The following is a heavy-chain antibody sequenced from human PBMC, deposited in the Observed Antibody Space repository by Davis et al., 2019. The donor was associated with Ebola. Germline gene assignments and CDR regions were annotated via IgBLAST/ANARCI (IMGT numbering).Heavy chain of an antibody. D-gene: IGHD1-1*01. CDR2: IYPADSNT. CDR1: GYTFVSNW. CDR3: ASQGGTTGTTTTFDI. Sequence: GESLKISCKAYGYTFVSNWLGWVRQMPGKGLEWMGIIYPADSNTRYRPSFQGQVTISADKSISTAYLHWNSLKASDTAMYYCASQGGTTGTTTTFDIWGQGTMVTVSS. V-gene: IGHV5-51*01. J-gene: IGHJ3*02.